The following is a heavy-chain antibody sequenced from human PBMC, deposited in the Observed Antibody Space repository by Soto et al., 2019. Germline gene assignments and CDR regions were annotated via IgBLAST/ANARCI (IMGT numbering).Heavy chain of an antibody. J-gene: IGHJ4*02. CDR2: ISAHNGNP. Sequence: QVHLVQSGAEVKKPGASVKVSCKGSGYAFTTYGITWVRQAPGQGLEWMGWISAHNGNPNYAQKLQGRVTGTRDTSTSTAYMELRSLRSDDTAVYYCARGRYGDYWGQGALVTVSS. CDR3: ARGRYGDY. CDR1: GYAFTTYG. V-gene: IGHV1-18*01. D-gene: IGHD1-1*01.